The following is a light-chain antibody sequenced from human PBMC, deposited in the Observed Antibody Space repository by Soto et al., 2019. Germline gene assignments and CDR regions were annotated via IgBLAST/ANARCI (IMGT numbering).Light chain of an antibody. CDR2: GNS. CDR1: SSNIGAGYD. V-gene: IGLV1-40*01. Sequence: QSVLTQPPSVSVAPGQRVTISCTGSSSNIGAGYDVHWYQQLPGTAPKLLIYGNSNRPSGIPDRFSGSKSGTSASLAITGLPAEDEADYYCQSYDSSRSGSRVFGTGTKLTVL. CDR3: QSYDSSRSGSRV. J-gene: IGLJ1*01.